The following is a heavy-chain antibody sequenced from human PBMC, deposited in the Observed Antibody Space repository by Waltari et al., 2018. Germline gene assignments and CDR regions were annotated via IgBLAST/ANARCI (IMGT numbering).Heavy chain of an antibody. CDR3: ARDSKRSSTTPDY. V-gene: IGHV3-33*01. Sequence: QVQLVESGGGVVQPGTSLRLSCAASGFTFNSYGMHWVRQAPGKGLEWVAVIWDDGNNKYYTDSVNGRFTIARDNSKNTLYLQVNSLRAEDTAVYFCARDSKRSSTTPDYWGQGTLVTVSS. D-gene: IGHD2-2*01. CDR2: IWDDGNNK. CDR1: GFTFNSYG. J-gene: IGHJ4*02.